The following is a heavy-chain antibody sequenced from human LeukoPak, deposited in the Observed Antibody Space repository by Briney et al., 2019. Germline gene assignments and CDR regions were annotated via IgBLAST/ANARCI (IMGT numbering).Heavy chain of an antibody. CDR1: GGSFSGYY. D-gene: IGHD2-8*01. CDR2: IKHSGST. CDR3: ARAARYCTNGVCHGRYYFDY. J-gene: IGHJ4*02. Sequence: SETLSLACAVYGGSFSGYYWSWIRQPPAKGLEWIGEIKHSGSTNYNPSLKSRVTISVDTSKNQFSLKLSSVTAADTAVYYCARAARYCTNGVCHGRYYFDYWGQGTLVTVSS. V-gene: IGHV4-34*01.